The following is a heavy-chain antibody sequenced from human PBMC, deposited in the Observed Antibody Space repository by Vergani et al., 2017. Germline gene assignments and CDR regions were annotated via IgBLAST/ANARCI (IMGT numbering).Heavy chain of an antibody. V-gene: IGHV3-23*01. CDR3: AKPRVSGSYYLFY. D-gene: IGHD1-26*01. CDR2: ISGSGGST. J-gene: IGHJ4*02. Sequence: EVQLLESGGGLVQPGGSLRLSCAASGFTFSSYAMSWVRQAPGKGLEWVSAISGSGGSTYYADSVKGRFTISRDNYKNTLYLQMNSLRAEDKAVYYCAKPRVSGSYYLFYWGQGTLVAVSS. CDR1: GFTFSSYA.